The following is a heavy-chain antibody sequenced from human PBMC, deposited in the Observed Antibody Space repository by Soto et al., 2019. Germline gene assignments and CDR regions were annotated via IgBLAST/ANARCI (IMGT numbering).Heavy chain of an antibody. D-gene: IGHD3-22*01. Sequence: SETLSLTCTVSGGSISSYYWSWIRQPPGKGQEWIGYIYYSGSTNYNTSLKSRVTISVDTSKNQFSLKLSSVTAADTAVYYCFREMYYYDSSGYYCCWFAPWGQGTLVTVSS. CDR2: IYYSGST. V-gene: IGHV4-59*12. J-gene: IGHJ5*02. CDR1: GGSISSYY. CDR3: FREMYYYDSSGYYCCWFAP.